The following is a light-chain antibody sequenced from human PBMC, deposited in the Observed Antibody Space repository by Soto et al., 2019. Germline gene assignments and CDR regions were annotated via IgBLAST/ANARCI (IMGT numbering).Light chain of an antibody. V-gene: IGLV1-40*01. CDR2: GNS. Sequence: QSVLTQPPSVSGAPGQRVTISCTGSSSNIGAGYDVHWYQQLPGTAPKLLIYGNSNRPSGVPDRFSGSKSGTSASLAITGLQADDEADYYCQSYDSSLSRYVFGTGTQLTVL. CDR3: QSYDSSLSRYV. J-gene: IGLJ7*01. CDR1: SSNIGAGYD.